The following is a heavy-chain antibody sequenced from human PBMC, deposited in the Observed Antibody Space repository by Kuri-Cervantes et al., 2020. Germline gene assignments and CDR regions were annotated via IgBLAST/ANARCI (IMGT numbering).Heavy chain of an antibody. CDR1: GGSFSGYY. D-gene: IGHD2-21*01. CDR3: ARSNHLCCGGDCYSDY. J-gene: IGHJ4*02. Sequence: SQTLSLTCAVSGGSFSGYYWSRKRQPPGKGLEWIGAINHSGSTNYNPSLKSRVTISVDTSQIQFSLKLSSVTTAETAVYYCARSNHLCCGGDCYSDYWGRGTLVTVSS. CDR2: INHSGST. V-gene: IGHV4-34*01.